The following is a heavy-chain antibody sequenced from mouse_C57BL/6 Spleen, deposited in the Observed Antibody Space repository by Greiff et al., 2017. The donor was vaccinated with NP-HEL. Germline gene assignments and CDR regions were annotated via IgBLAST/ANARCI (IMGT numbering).Heavy chain of an antibody. Sequence: VQLQQSGAELVKPGASVKISCKASGYAFSSYWMNWVKQRPGKGLEWIGQIYPGDGDTNYNGKFKGKATLTADKSSSTAYMQLSSLTSEDSAVYFCARNYGSSCNWFAYWGQGTLVTVSA. D-gene: IGHD1-1*01. J-gene: IGHJ3*01. CDR2: IYPGDGDT. V-gene: IGHV1-80*01. CDR3: ARNYGSSCNWFAY. CDR1: GYAFSSYW.